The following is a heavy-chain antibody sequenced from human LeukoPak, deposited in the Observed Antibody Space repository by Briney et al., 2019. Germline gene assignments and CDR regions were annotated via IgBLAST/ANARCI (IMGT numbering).Heavy chain of an antibody. D-gene: IGHD6-13*01. V-gene: IGHV3-74*01. CDR1: GFTFSSYW. CDR3: ARDATAAGLDY. Sequence: QPGGSLGLSCAASGFTFSSYWMHWVRQAPGKGLVWVSRINSDGSSTSYADSVKGRFTISRDNAKNTLYLQMNSLRAEDTAVYYCARDATAAGLDYWGQGTPVTVSS. CDR2: INSDGSST. J-gene: IGHJ4*02.